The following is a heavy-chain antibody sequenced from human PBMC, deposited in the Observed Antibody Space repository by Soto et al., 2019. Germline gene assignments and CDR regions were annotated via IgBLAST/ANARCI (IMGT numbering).Heavy chain of an antibody. J-gene: IGHJ6*02. D-gene: IGHD4-4*01. Sequence: SETLSRTWTVSGGSLGSYCWSWIRQPPGKGLEWIGYVFYTGRANYNASLKSRVSISLDTSNYQFSLKLSSVTAADAAVYYCARDGDGRMTTNPYYYNGMDVWGPGTTVTVSS. CDR3: ARDGDGRMTTNPYYYNGMDV. CDR2: VFYTGRA. V-gene: IGHV4-59*01. CDR1: GGSLGSYC.